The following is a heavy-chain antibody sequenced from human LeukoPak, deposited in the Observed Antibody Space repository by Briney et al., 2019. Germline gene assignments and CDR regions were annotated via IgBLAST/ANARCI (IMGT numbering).Heavy chain of an antibody. CDR1: GYTLTELS. CDR2: FDPEDGET. Sequence: ASVKVSCKVSGYTLTELSMHWVRQAPGKGLEWMGGFDPEDGETIYAQKFQGRVTMTEDTSTDTAYMELSSLRSEDTAVYYCATGEGGVFHPDYWGQGTLVTVSS. D-gene: IGHD6-13*01. V-gene: IGHV1-24*01. J-gene: IGHJ4*02. CDR3: ATGEGGVFHPDY.